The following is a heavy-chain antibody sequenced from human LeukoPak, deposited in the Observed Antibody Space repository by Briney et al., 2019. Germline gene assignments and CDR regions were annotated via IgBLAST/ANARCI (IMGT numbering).Heavy chain of an antibody. CDR2: VYHSGST. D-gene: IGHD3-3*01. CDR1: GGSISSSYW. Sequence: SETLSLTCAVSGGSISSSYWWSWVRQPPGKGLEWIGEVYHSGSTNYSPSLKSRVTLSVDKSKNQFSLRLSSVTAADTALYYCARAPYYDFWSASNSFYMDVWGKGTTVTVSS. J-gene: IGHJ6*03. CDR3: ARAPYYDFWSASNSFYMDV. V-gene: IGHV4-4*02.